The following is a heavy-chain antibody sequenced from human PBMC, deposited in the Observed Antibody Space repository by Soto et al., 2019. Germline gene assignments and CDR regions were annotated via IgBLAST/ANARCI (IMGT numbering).Heavy chain of an antibody. V-gene: IGHV3-74*01. J-gene: IGHJ4*02. D-gene: IGHD1-26*01. CDR1: GFTFSSYW. CDR3: ARSAGGNYFDY. CDR2: INTDGRTT. Sequence: PGGSLRLSCAASGFTFSSYWMHWVRQAPGEGLVWASRINTDGRTTTYADSVTGRFTISRDNAKNTLYLQMNSLRVEDTAVYYCARSAGGNYFDYWGQGALVTVSS.